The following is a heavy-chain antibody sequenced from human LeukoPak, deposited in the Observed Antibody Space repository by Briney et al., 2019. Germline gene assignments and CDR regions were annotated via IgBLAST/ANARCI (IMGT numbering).Heavy chain of an antibody. D-gene: IGHD4-17*01. V-gene: IGHV4-59*08. CDR2: IYYSGST. J-gene: IGHJ3*02. Sequence: SETLSLTCTVSGGSISSYYWSWIRQPPGKGLERIGYIYYSGSTNYNPSLKSRVTISVDTSKNQFSLKLSSVTAADTAVYYCARSPYGDSYDAFDIWGQGTMVTVSS. CDR3: ARSPYGDSYDAFDI. CDR1: GGSISSYY.